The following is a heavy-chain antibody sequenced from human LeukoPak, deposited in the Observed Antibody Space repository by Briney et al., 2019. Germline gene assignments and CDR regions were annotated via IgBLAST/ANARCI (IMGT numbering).Heavy chain of an antibody. J-gene: IGHJ4*02. D-gene: IGHD4-17*01. Sequence: PSETLSLTCTVSGGSISSGGYSWSWIRQPPGKGLEWIGYIYHSGTTYYNPSLKSRVAISIDTSNNQFSLNLSSVTAAATAVYYCARATSFYGDYVDSWGQGTLVTVSS. CDR3: ARATSFYGDYVDS. CDR2: IYHSGTT. V-gene: IGHV4-30-2*01. CDR1: GGSISSGGYS.